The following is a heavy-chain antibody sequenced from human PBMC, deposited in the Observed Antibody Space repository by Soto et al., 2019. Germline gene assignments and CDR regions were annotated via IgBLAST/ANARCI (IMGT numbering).Heavy chain of an antibody. D-gene: IGHD1-26*01. Sequence: QVQLQESGPGLVKPSGALSLTCAVSGASIRSNNRWSWVRQPPGKGLEWIGEIFHSGSTNYNPSLKTRVTISVGNSKNQFSLKLSSVTAADTAVYYCARVYSGSYSDSWGQGTLVTVSS. V-gene: IGHV4-4*02. CDR1: GASIRSNNR. J-gene: IGHJ4*02. CDR3: ARVYSGSYSDS. CDR2: IFHSGST.